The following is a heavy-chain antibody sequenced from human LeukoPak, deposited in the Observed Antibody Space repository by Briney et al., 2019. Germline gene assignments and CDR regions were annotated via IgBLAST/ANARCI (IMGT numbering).Heavy chain of an antibody. CDR2: IYPADSDT. V-gene: IGHV5-51*01. Sequence: GESLKISCKGSGYSFSTFWIAWVRQMPGKGLEWVGIIYPADSDTRYSPSFQGPVTISADKSINTAYLQWSSLKASDTAIYYCARPGRSDYGFDVWGQGTTVTVSS. CDR3: ARPGRSDYGFDV. J-gene: IGHJ6*02. CDR1: GYSFSTFW.